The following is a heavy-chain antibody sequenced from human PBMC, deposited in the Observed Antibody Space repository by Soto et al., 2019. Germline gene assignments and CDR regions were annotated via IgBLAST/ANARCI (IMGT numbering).Heavy chain of an antibody. CDR3: AAIAAAGTYYYYGMDV. V-gene: IGHV3-48*02. D-gene: IGHD6-13*01. Sequence: GSLRLSCAASGFTFSSYSMNWVRQAPGKGLEWVSYISSSSSTIYYADSVKGRFTISRDNAKNSLYLQMNSLRDEDTAVYYCAAIAAAGTYYYYGMDVWGQGTTVTVSS. J-gene: IGHJ6*02. CDR1: GFTFSSYS. CDR2: ISSSSSTI.